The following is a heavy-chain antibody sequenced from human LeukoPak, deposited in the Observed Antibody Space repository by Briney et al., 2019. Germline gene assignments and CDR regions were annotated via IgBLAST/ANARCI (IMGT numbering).Heavy chain of an antibody. CDR3: ARDGQYSTSWYDFDY. CDR1: GFSSRNYW. Sequence: GGSLRLSGEASGFSSRNYWMNWVRQAPGKGLEWVANINQDGSEKHFEGSVKGRFIISRDNAKNSLYLQMKSLRAEDTAVYYCARDGQYSTSWYDFDYWGQGTLVTVSS. V-gene: IGHV3-7*04. J-gene: IGHJ4*02. D-gene: IGHD6-13*01. CDR2: INQDGSEK.